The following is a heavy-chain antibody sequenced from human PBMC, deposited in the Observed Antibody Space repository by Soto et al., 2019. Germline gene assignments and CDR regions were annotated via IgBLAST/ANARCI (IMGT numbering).Heavy chain of an antibody. CDR1: GFTFSSYA. CDR3: AKIPSPYSSGWYDMAY. Sequence: PGGSLRLSCAASGFTFSSYAMSWVRQAPGKGLEWVSAISGSGGSTYYADSVKGRFTISRDNSKNTLYLQMNSLRAEDTAVYYCAKIPSPYSSGWYDMAYWGQGTLVTVSS. CDR2: ISGSGGST. D-gene: IGHD6-19*01. V-gene: IGHV3-23*01. J-gene: IGHJ4*02.